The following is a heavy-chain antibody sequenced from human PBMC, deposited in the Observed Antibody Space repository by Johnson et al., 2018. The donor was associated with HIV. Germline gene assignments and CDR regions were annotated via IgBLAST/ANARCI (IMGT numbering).Heavy chain of an antibody. J-gene: IGHJ3*02. D-gene: IGHD4-23*01. CDR3: AKDGRYGYGGIDGFDM. CDR1: VFTFSSYA. CDR2: ISYDGSNK. V-gene: IGHV3-30-3*01. Sequence: QVQLVESGGGVVQPGRSLRLSCAASVFTFSSYAMHLVRQAPGKGLEWVAVISYDGSNKYYADSVKGRFTISRDNSKNSLYLQMNSLRAEDTAVYYCAKDGRYGYGGIDGFDMWGQGTMVTVSS.